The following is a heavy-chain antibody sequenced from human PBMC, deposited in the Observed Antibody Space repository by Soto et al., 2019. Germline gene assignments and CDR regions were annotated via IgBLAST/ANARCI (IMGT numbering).Heavy chain of an antibody. D-gene: IGHD5-12*01. Sequence: GGSLRLSCAASGFTFSNFAMHWVRQAPGKGLEWVAFISYDGTYKYYADSVRGRFTVYRDNSKSTLFLQMNSLKFEDTAVYVCANEVDVAFSSLQYGMDVWGQGTTVTVSS. CDR1: GFTFSNFA. CDR2: ISYDGTYK. J-gene: IGHJ6*02. V-gene: IGHV3-30*14. CDR3: ANEVDVAFSSLQYGMDV.